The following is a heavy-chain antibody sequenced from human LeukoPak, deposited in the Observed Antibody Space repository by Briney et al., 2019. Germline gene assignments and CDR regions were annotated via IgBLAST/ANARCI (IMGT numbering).Heavy chain of an antibody. V-gene: IGHV4-4*09. J-gene: IGHJ6*03. D-gene: IGHD4-23*01. CDR3: ARGGNSGVYYYYYMDV. CDR1: GGSISSYY. CDR2: IYTSGST. Sequence: SGTLSLTCTVSGGSISSYYWSRIRQPPGKGLEWIGYIYTSGSTNYDPSLKSRVTISVDTSKNQFSLKLSSVTAADTAVYYCARGGNSGVYYYYYMDVWGKGTTVTVSS.